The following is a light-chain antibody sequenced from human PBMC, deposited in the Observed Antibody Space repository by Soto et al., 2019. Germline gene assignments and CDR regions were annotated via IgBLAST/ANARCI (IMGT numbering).Light chain of an antibody. J-gene: IGLJ2*01. CDR3: SSYTSAFTLV. CDR1: SSDVGFHNY. Sequence: QSALTQPASVSGSPGQSITISCTGGSSDVGFHNYVAWYQQRPGEVPKLIISEATNRPSGVSGRFSGSKSGNTASLTVAGLQAEDEGHYYCSSYTSAFTLVFGGGTKLTVL. V-gene: IGLV2-14*01. CDR2: EAT.